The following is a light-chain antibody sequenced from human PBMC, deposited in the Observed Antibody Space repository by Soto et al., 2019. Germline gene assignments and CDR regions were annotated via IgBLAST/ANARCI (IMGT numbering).Light chain of an antibody. J-gene: IGLJ2*01. CDR2: DVS. CDR3: SSYTSSSTPVV. Sequence: QSVLTQPASVSGSPGQSINISCTGTSSDVGGYNYVSWYQQHPGKAPKLMIYDVSDRPSGISNRFSGSKSGNTASLTISGLQAEDEADYYCSSYTSSSTPVVFGGGTKLTVL. V-gene: IGLV2-14*01. CDR1: SSDVGGYNY.